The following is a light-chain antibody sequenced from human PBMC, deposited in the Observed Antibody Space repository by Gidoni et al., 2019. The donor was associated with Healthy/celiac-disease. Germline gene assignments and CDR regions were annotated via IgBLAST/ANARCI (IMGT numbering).Light chain of an antibody. Sequence: SYELTQPPSVSVSPGQTASITCSGDKLGDKYACWYQQKPGQSPVLVIYQDNNRPSGIPERFSGSNSGNTATLTISGTQAMDEADYYCQAWDSSTGVFGTGTKVTVL. V-gene: IGLV3-1*01. CDR1: KLGDKY. CDR3: QAWDSSTGV. CDR2: QDN. J-gene: IGLJ1*01.